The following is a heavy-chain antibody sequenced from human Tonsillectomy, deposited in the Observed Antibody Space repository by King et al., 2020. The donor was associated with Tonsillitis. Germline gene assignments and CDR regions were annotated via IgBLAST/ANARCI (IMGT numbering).Heavy chain of an antibody. CDR2: IYYTGTT. CDR3: ARAVPGRRIRFDN. CDR1: GVSMTNYH. J-gene: IGHJ4*01. V-gene: IGHV4-59*01. Sequence: VQLQESGPGLVKPSETLSLTCTVSGVSMTNYHWGWIRQSPGEQPEWIGYIYYTGTTDYNPSLRSRVTISVDTSKNQFSLKLSSLTAADTAVYYCARAVPGRRIRFDNGGHGILAT. D-gene: IGHD2/OR15-2a*01.